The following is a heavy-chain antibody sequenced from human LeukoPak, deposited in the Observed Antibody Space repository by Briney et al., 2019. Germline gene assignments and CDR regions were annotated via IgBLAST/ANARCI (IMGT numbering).Heavy chain of an antibody. CDR1: GSIISSYA. Sequence: GGSLRLSCAASGSIISSYAMHCVRQAPGKGLERVAVISYDGSNKYYAGSVKGRFTISRDNSKNTLYLQMNSLRAEDTAVYYCARGEGAALSDYWGQGTLVTVSS. J-gene: IGHJ4*02. CDR2: ISYDGSNK. V-gene: IGHV3-30-3*01. CDR3: ARGEGAALSDY. D-gene: IGHD3-16*01.